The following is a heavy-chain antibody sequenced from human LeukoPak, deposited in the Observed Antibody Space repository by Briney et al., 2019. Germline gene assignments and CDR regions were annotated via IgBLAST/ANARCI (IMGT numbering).Heavy chain of an antibody. D-gene: IGHD2-15*01. CDR1: GGSISSYY. CDR2: IYYSGST. V-gene: IGHV4-59*01. CDR3: ARSVEGYCRGGSCYYYSYYMDV. J-gene: IGHJ6*03. Sequence: PSETLSLTCTVSGGSISSYYWSWIRQPPGKGLEWIGYIYYSGSTNYNPFLESRVTISVDTSKNQFSLKLSSVTAADTAVYYCARSVEGYCRGGSCYYYSYYMDVWGKGTTVTVSS.